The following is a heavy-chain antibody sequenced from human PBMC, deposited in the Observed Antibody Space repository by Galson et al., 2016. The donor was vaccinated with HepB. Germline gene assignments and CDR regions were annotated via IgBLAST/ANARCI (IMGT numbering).Heavy chain of an antibody. CDR1: GLSLSPYA. CDR3: AKDRLSGHGDYSWGIFDI. V-gene: IGHV3-23*01. CDR2: IRASGCSK. Sequence: SLRLSCAGSGLSLSPYAMSWGRQAPGKGLEWVSGIRASGCSKTYADSVRGRFIISRDNSNNKLFLQMNSLTTEDTAIYFCAKDRLSGHGDYSWGIFDIWGRGTEVTVSS. J-gene: IGHJ3*02. D-gene: IGHD4-17*01.